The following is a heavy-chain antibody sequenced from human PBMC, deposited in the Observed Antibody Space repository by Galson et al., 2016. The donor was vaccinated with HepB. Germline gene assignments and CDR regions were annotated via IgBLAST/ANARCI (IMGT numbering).Heavy chain of an antibody. Sequence: SLRLSCAVSGFTFSDFALTWVRQAPGKGLEWVSSITGSGVSTDYTDSVKGRFTISRDNSKNTLYLQMTSLSAEDTAVYYCARCVGETPRYPTSAFHYWGQGTQVTVSS. V-gene: IGHV3-23*01. J-gene: IGHJ4*02. D-gene: IGHD3-10*01. CDR3: ARCVGETPRYPTSAFHY. CDR1: GFTFSDFA. CDR2: ITGSGVST.